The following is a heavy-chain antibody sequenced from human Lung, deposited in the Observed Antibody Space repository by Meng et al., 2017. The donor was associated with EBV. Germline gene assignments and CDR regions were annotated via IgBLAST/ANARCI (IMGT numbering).Heavy chain of an antibody. J-gene: IGHJ4*02. V-gene: IGHV4-31*03. D-gene: IGHD3-10*01. CDR2: IYYTGSS. CDR1: GGSVISGGYY. Sequence: GQLQESGPGLVQPSQTLSLSCTVSGGSVISGGYYWSWIRQQPGKGPEWIGYIYYTGSSFYNPSLKSRVTISVDTSKNQFSLNLSSVTAADTAVYYCANAGRFGESLGDYWGQGILVTVSS. CDR3: ANAGRFGESLGDY.